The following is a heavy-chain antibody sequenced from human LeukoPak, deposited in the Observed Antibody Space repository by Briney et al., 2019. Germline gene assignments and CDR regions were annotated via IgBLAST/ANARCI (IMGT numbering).Heavy chain of an antibody. CDR3: AHRKATSWAHDY. J-gene: IGHJ4*02. D-gene: IGHD7-27*01. CDR1: GFTLISNY. Sequence: GGSLRLSCAASGFTLISNYMSWVRQAPGKGLEWVSLIYSGGSGSTYYADSVKGRFTISRDNSKNTLNLQMNSLRAEDTAVYYCAHRKATSWAHDYWGQGTLVTVSS. CDR2: IYSGGSGST. V-gene: IGHV3-53*01.